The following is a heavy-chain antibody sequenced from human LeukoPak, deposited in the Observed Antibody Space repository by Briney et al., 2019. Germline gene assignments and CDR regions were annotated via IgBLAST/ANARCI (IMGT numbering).Heavy chain of an antibody. CDR3: VRNPYYYDSSGYYVRLFYFDY. CDR1: GGSISSSSYY. Sequence: SETLSLTCTVSGGSISSSSYYWGWIRQPPGKGLEWIGSIYYSGSTYYNSSLKSRVTISVDTSKNQFSLKLSSVTAADTAVYYCVRNPYYYDSSGYYVRLFYFDYWGQGTLVTVSS. J-gene: IGHJ4*02. V-gene: IGHV4-39*07. D-gene: IGHD3-22*01. CDR2: IYYSGST.